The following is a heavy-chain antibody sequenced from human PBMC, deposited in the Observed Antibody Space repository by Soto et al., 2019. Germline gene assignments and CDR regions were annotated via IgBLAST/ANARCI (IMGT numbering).Heavy chain of an antibody. J-gene: IGHJ6*02. CDR3: AKDISYYGSGSYFNYYGMDV. V-gene: IGHV3-9*01. D-gene: IGHD3-10*01. CDR1: GFTFDDYA. Sequence: EVQLVESGGGLVQPGRSLRLSCAASGFTFDDYAMHWVRQAPGKGLEWVSGISWNSGSIGYADSVKGRFTISRDNAKNSLYLQMNSLRAEDTALYYCAKDISYYGSGSYFNYYGMDVWGQGTTVTVSS. CDR2: ISWNSGSI.